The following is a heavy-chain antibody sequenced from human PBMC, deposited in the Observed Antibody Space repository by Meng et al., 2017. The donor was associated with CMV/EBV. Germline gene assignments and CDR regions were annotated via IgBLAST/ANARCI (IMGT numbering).Heavy chain of an antibody. Sequence: SETLSLTCAVYGGSFSGYYWSWIRQPPGKGLEWIGEINHSGSTNYNPSLKSRVTISVDTSKNQFPLKLSSVTAADTAVYYCAREVGGSYSYWGQGTLVTVSS. J-gene: IGHJ4*02. CDR2: INHSGST. V-gene: IGHV4-34*01. D-gene: IGHD1-26*01. CDR3: AREVGGSYSY. CDR1: GGSFSGYY.